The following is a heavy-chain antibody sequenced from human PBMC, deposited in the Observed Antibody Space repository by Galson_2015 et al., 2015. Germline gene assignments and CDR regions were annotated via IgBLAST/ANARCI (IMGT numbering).Heavy chain of an antibody. V-gene: IGHV3-30*18. Sequence: SLRLSCAASGFTFSSYGMHWVRQAPGKGLEWVAVISYDGSNKYYADSVKGRFTISRDNSKNTLYLQMNSLRAEDTAVYYCAKDGGDIDYYYYGMDVWGQGTTVTVSS. J-gene: IGHJ6*02. CDR3: AKDGGDIDYYYYGMDV. CDR2: ISYDGSNK. D-gene: IGHD2-21*02. CDR1: GFTFSSYG.